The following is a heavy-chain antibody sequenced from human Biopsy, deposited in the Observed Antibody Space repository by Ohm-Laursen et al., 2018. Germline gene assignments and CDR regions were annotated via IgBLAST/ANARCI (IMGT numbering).Heavy chain of an antibody. J-gene: IGHJ5*02. V-gene: IGHV1-2*02. CDR3: TRGSYYYDSLAYYYWFDP. D-gene: IGHD3-22*01. CDR1: GYTFTGYH. Sequence: SVKVSCKASGYTFTGYHVHWVRQAPGQGLEWMGWINPKTGDTNYAQKFQGRVTMTRDTSISTAYVDLSSLRSDDTAVYYCTRGSYYYDSLAYYYWFDPWGQGTLVTVSS. CDR2: INPKTGDT.